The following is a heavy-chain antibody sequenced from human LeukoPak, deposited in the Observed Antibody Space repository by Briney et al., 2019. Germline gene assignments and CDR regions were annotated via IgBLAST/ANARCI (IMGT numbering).Heavy chain of an antibody. D-gene: IGHD3-10*01. V-gene: IGHV4-34*01. CDR1: GGSFSSYY. J-gene: IGHJ6*03. Sequence: SETLSLTCAVYGGSFSSYYLSWIRQSPGKGLEWIGEINHSGSTNYNPSLKNRVTISVDTSKNQFSLKLSSVTAADTAVYYCARATTSGSGSYYSHYYYYYYYMDVWGKGTTVTVSS. CDR2: INHSGST. CDR3: ARATTSGSGSYYSHYYYYYYYMDV.